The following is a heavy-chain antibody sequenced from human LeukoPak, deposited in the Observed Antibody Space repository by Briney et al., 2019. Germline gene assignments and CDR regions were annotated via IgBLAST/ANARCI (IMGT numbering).Heavy chain of an antibody. V-gene: IGHV3-23*01. D-gene: IGHD2-2*01. CDR1: GFTFSSYA. J-gene: IGHJ4*02. Sequence: GGSLRLSCAASGFTFSSYAMSWVRQAPGKGLEWVSAISGSGGSTYYADSVKGRFTISRDNSKNTLYLQMNSLRAEDTAVYSCAKSRWGYCSSTPYYWGQGTLVTVSS. CDR3: AKSRWGYCSSTPYY. CDR2: ISGSGGST.